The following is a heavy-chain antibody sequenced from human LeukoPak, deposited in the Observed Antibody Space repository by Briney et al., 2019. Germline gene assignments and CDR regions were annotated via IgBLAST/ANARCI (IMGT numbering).Heavy chain of an antibody. J-gene: IGHJ4*02. V-gene: IGHV5-51*01. CDR1: GYLFTSDW. CDR3: ARLVGYCSGGSCYPDY. D-gene: IGHD2-15*01. CDR2: IYPGDSGT. Sequence: GESLKISCKGSGYLFTSDWIGWVRQMSGKGLEWMGIIYPGDSGTRYSPSFQGQVTISADKSISTAYLQWSSLKASDTAMYYCARLVGYCSGGSCYPDYWGQGTLVTVSS.